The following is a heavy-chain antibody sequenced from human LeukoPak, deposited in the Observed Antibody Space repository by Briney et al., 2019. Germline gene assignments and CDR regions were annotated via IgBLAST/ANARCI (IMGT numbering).Heavy chain of an antibody. CDR3: ATSYDMGWLIGY. CDR2: IKQDGGEK. Sequence: GGSLRLSCAASGFTFGDTWMNWVRQAPGQGPEWVANIKQDGGEKLYVASVKGRFTISRDNAKNSLYLQMNSLRAEDTALYYCATSYDMGWLIGYWGQGTLVTVSS. D-gene: IGHD3/OR15-3a*01. CDR1: GFTFGDTW. J-gene: IGHJ4*02. V-gene: IGHV3-7*03.